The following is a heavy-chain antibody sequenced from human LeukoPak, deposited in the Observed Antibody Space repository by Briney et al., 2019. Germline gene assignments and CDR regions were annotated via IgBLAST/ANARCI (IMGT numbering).Heavy chain of an antibody. V-gene: IGHV7-4-1*02. CDR2: INTNTGNP. D-gene: IGHD1-26*01. J-gene: IGHJ5*02. CDR3: ARDLIGSGSHRGFDP. Sequence: ASVKVSCKASGYTFTSYGISWVRQAPGQGLEWMGWINTNTGNPTYAQGFTGRFVFSLDTSVSTAYLQISSLKAEDTAVYYCARDLIGSGSHRGFDPWGQGTLVTVSS. CDR1: GYTFTSYG.